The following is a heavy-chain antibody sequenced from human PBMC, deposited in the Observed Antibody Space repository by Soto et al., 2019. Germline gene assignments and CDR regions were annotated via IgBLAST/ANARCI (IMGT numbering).Heavy chain of an antibody. V-gene: IGHV3-23*01. CDR1: ELTFTTYA. CDR2: ISANSRDI. J-gene: IGHJ5*02. CDR3: AKVSSGWYRSPNWLDP. D-gene: IGHD6-19*01. Sequence: EEQLLESGGGLVRPGGSLRLSCAASELTFTTYAMSWVRQAPGKGLEWVSSISANSRDIYYADSVKGRLTISRDNSKNTLYLQMNSLRAEDTAVYYCAKVSSGWYRSPNWLDPWGQGTLVTVSS.